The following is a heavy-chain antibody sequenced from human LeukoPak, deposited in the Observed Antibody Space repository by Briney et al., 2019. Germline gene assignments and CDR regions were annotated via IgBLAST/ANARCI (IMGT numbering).Heavy chain of an antibody. V-gene: IGHV1-8*01. Sequence: GASVKVSCKASGYTFTSYDINWVRQATGQGLEWMGWMNPNSGNTGYAQKFQGRVTMTRNTSISTAYMELSSLRSEDTAVYYCARLPYDYYYYGMDVWGRGTTVTVSS. CDR2: MNPNSGNT. D-gene: IGHD3-16*01. J-gene: IGHJ6*02. CDR3: ARLPYDYYYYGMDV. CDR1: GYTFTSYD.